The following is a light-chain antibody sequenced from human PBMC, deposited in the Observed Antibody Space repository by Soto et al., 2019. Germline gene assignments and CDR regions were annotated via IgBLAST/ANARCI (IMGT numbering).Light chain of an antibody. J-gene: IGLJ2*01. CDR3: QTWGTGIRV. Sequence: QLVLTQSPSASASLGASVKLTCTLSSGHSSYAIAWHQQQPEKGPRYLMKLNSDGSHSKGDGIPDRFSGSSSGAERYLTISSLQSEDAADYYCQTWGTGIRVFGGGTQLTVL. CDR1: SGHSSYA. CDR2: LNSDGSH. V-gene: IGLV4-69*01.